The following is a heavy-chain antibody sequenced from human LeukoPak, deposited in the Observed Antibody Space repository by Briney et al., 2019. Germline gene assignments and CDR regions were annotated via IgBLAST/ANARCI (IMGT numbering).Heavy chain of an antibody. D-gene: IGHD2-15*01. V-gene: IGHV3-74*01. J-gene: IGHJ6*03. CDR2: IHRDGGMT. CDR3: VRETGTIGYYMDV. Sequence: GGSLRLSCAASGFTFTGNSMHWVRQGPGKGLVWVARIHRDGGMTRYADSVEGRFTISRDNAKNTLYLQMNSLRAEDTAIYYCVRETGTIGYYMDVWGKGTMVTVSS. CDR1: GFTFTGNS.